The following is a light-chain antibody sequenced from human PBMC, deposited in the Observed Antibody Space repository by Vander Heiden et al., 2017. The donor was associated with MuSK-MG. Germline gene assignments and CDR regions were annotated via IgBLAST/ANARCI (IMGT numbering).Light chain of an antibody. V-gene: IGLV2-14*03. CDR3: GSYSSGSTLVV. J-gene: IGLJ2*01. CDR2: DVH. CDR1: SSDVGHNY. Sequence: QSALTQPASMSGSLGQSSTISCTGTSSDVGHNYVSWYQQHPGKAPKLLISDVHYRPSGVANRFSGSKSGNTASLTISGLQAEDEADYHCGSYSSGSTLVVFGGGTKLTVL.